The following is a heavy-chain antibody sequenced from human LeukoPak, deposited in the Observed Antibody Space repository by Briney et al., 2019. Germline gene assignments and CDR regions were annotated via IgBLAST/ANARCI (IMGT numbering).Heavy chain of an antibody. CDR3: ASGYCSSTSCYDY. CDR1: GFTFSDYY. D-gene: IGHD2-2*01. CDR2: ISSSGSTI. V-gene: IGHV3-11*01. Sequence: KPGGSLRLSCAASGFTFSDYYMSWIRQAPGKGLEWVSYISSSGSTIYYADSVKGRFTISRDNAKNSLYLQMNSLRAEDTAVYYCASGYCSSTSCYDYWGQGTLVTVSS. J-gene: IGHJ4*02.